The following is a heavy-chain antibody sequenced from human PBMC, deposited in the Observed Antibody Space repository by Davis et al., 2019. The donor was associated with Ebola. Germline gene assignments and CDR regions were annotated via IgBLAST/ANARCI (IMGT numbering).Heavy chain of an antibody. D-gene: IGHD6-6*01. CDR1: GFTFSHYW. V-gene: IGHV3-48*02. CDR3: ARDLVYSSSPGYGMDV. CDR2: ISSSSSSI. J-gene: IGHJ6*04. Sequence: GGSLRLSCAASGFTFSHYWMNWVRQAPGKGLEWVSYISSSSSSIYYADSVKGRFTISRDNAKNSLYLQMNSLRDEDTAVYYCARDLVYSSSPGYGMDVWGKGTTVTVSS.